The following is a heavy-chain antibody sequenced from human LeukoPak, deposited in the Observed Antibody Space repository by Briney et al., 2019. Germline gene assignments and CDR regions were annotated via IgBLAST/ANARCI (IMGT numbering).Heavy chain of an antibody. Sequence: GGSLRLSCAGFGFILGKSWMHWVRQTPAKGLVWVSRTDGSTTTYADSVRGRFSVSMANAQNTLYLQMNSLRAEDTAVYYCARDDYNRLWGQGTLVTVSS. D-gene: IGHD1-14*01. CDR1: GFILGKSW. CDR3: ARDDYNRL. V-gene: IGHV3-74*01. CDR2: TDGSTT. J-gene: IGHJ4*02.